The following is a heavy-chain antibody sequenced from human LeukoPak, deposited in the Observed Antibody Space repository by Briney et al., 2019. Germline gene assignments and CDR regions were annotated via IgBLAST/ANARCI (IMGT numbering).Heavy chain of an antibody. D-gene: IGHD3-3*01. CDR1: GYTLTELS. CDR3: ARASDHFLLRFLEWFSHSGFDY. V-gene: IGHV1-24*01. J-gene: IGHJ4*02. Sequence: ASVKVSCKVSGYTLTELSMHWVRQAPGKGLEWMGGFDPEDGETIYAQKFQGRVTMTRDTSTSTVYMELSSLRSEDTAVYYCARASDHFLLRFLEWFSHSGFDYWGQGTLVTVSS. CDR2: FDPEDGET.